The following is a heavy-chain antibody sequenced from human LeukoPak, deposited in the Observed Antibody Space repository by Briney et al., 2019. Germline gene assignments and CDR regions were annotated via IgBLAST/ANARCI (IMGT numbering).Heavy chain of an antibody. CDR2: ISSSSSYI. Sequence: PGGSLRLSCAASGFTCSSYSMNWVRQAPGKGLEWVSSISSSSSYIYYADSVKGRFTITRDNAKNSLYLQMNSLRAEDTAVYYCARVSQQNTIFGVVIIRLDAFDIWGQGTMVTVSS. J-gene: IGHJ3*02. V-gene: IGHV3-21*01. CDR3: ARVSQQNTIFGVVIIRLDAFDI. CDR1: GFTCSSYS. D-gene: IGHD3-3*01.